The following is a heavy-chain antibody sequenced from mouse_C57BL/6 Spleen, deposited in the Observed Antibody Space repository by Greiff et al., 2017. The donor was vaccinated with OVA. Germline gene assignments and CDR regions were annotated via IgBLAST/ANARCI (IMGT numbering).Heavy chain of an antibody. CDR3: AREGYYYGSSSLFDY. CDR1: GYAFSSSW. Sequence: QVQLQQSGPELVKPGASVKISCKASGYAFSSSWMNWVKQRPGKGLEWIGRIYPGVGDTNYNGKFKGKATLTADKSSSTAYMQLSSLTSEDSAVYFCAREGYYYGSSSLFDYWGQGTTLTVSS. J-gene: IGHJ2*01. D-gene: IGHD1-1*01. CDR2: IYPGVGDT. V-gene: IGHV1-82*01.